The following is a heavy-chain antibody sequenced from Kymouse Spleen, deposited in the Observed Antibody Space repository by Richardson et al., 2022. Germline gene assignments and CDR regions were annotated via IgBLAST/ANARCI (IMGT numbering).Heavy chain of an antibody. CDR3: AKDRVAAAGTSYYYYGMDV. J-gene: IGHJ6*02. D-gene: IGHD6-13*01. Sequence: EVQLVESGGGLVQPGRSLRLSCAASGFTFDDYAMHWVRQAPGKGLEWVSGISWNSGSIGYADSVKGRFTISRDNAKNSLYLQMNSLRAEDTALYYCAKDRVAAAGTSYYYYGMDVWGQGTTVTVSS. CDR1: GFTFDDYA. V-gene: IGHV3-9*01. CDR2: ISWNSGSI.